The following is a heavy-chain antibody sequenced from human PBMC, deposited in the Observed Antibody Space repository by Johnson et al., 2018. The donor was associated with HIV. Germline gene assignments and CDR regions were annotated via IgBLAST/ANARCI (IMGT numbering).Heavy chain of an antibody. D-gene: IGHD6-6*01. Sequence: VQLVESGGGVVQPGRSLRLSCAASGFTFSSYGMHWVRQAPGKGLEWVSAISGSGGSTYYADSVKGRFTISRDNSKNTLYLQMNSLKTEDTAVYYCARASSIAARGADAFDIWGQGTMVTVSS. CDR3: ARASSIAARGADAFDI. J-gene: IGHJ3*02. V-gene: IGHV3-23*04. CDR1: GFTFSSYG. CDR2: ISGSGGST.